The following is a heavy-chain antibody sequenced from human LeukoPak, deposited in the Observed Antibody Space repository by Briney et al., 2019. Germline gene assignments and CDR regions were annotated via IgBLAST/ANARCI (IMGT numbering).Heavy chain of an antibody. V-gene: IGHV3-64*01. CDR2: IDTKMGST. CDR1: GVTFSNYA. Sequence: GAPRLSSAASGVTFSNYAMHSVRPDPGEGLEYVSGIDTKMGSTYYANCVKGRFTISRDNSKSSLYIQMGSLRAEDMAVYYCSRVDLSYDYGEYWGEGTLVTVSS. J-gene: IGHJ4*02. CDR3: SRVDLSYDYGEY. D-gene: IGHD3-9*01.